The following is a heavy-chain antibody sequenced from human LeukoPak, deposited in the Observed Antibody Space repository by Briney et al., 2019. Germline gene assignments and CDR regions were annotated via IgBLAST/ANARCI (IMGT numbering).Heavy chain of an antibody. J-gene: IGHJ4*02. CDR3: ARESGYTYGA. CDR2: INQDGSEK. D-gene: IGHD6-13*01. CDR1: GFTFSNYW. Sequence: QTGGSLRLSCAASGFTFSNYWMSWVRQAPGKGLEWVANINQDGSEKSYVDSVEGRFTISRDNAKNTLYLQMNSLRAEDTAVYYCARESGYTYGAWGQGTLVTVSS. V-gene: IGHV3-7*01.